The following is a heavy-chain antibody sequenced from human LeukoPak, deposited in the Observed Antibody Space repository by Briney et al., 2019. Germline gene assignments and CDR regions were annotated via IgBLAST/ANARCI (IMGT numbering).Heavy chain of an antibody. D-gene: IGHD3-10*01. V-gene: IGHV3-48*03. CDR3: AKVGIDGSGPFDH. J-gene: IGHJ4*02. CDR2: ISSSGSTI. Sequence: TGGSLRLSCAASGFTFSSYEMNWVRQAPGKGLEWVSYISSSGSTIYYADSVKGRFTISRDNAKNSLYLQMNSLRAEDTAVYYCAKVGIDGSGPFDHRGQGTLVTVSS. CDR1: GFTFSSYE.